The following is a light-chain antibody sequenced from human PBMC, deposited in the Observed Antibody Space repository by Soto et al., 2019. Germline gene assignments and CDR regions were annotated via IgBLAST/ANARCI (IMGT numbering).Light chain of an antibody. CDR2: EVT. CDR1: SSDIGGYNF. CDR3: CSYTGSSTLV. Sequence: QSVLTQPASVSGSPGQSITISCTGTSSDIGGYNFVSWYQQHPGKAPKLMIYEVTNRPSGVSNRFSGSKSGNTASLTISGIQAEDEADYYCCSYTGSSTLVFGGGTKLTVL. V-gene: IGLV2-14*01. J-gene: IGLJ2*01.